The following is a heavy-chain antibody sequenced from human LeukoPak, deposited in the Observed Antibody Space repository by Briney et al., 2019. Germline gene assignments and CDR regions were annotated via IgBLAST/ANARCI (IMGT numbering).Heavy chain of an antibody. D-gene: IGHD3-3*01. Sequence: GGSLRLSCTASGFTFIAYEMNWVRQAPGKGVEGLSYISTSGSDLYYSDSVNLPFTISRDNAQNSLYLQMNSLRVDDTAVYYCARDRPLRGIFGVVQGIYLDPWGQGTLVTVSS. J-gene: IGHJ5*02. CDR2: ISTSGSDL. V-gene: IGHV3-48*03. CDR1: GFTFIAYE. CDR3: ARDRPLRGIFGVVQGIYLDP.